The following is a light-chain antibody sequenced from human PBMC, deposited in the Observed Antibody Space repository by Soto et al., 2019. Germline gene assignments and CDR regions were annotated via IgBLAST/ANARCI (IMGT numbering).Light chain of an antibody. CDR1: GSDVGRYNY. CDR2: QVS. CDR3: TSYTTSSTWV. Sequence: QSALTQPASVSGSPGQSITISCTGTGSDVGRYNYVSWYQQYPGKVPKLKIYQVSNRPSGVPIRFSGSKSGDTASLTISGLQAEDEADYYCTSYTTSSTWVFGGGTKLTVL. J-gene: IGLJ3*02. V-gene: IGLV2-14*01.